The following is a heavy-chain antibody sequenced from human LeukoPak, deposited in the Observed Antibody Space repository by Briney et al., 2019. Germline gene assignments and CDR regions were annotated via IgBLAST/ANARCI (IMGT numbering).Heavy chain of an antibody. Sequence: ASVKVSCKASGYTFTTYYIHWVRQAPGQGLEWMGIIHPSSGSAASAQKFQGRLTMTRDTTTSTVYMELSGLTSEDTAVYYCARDSDSSSLADPWGQGTLVTVS. CDR1: GYTFTTYY. CDR2: IHPSSGSA. CDR3: ARDSDSSSLADP. D-gene: IGHD6-6*01. V-gene: IGHV1-46*01. J-gene: IGHJ5*02.